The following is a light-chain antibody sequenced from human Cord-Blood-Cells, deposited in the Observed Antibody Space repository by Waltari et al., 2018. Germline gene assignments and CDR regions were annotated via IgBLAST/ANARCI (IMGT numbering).Light chain of an antibody. J-gene: IGKJ1*01. CDR1: QSISSW. CDR2: KAS. CDR3: QQCNSYSWT. V-gene: IGKV1-5*03. Sequence: DIQMTQSPSTLSASVGDRVTITCRASQSISSWLAWYQQKPGKAPKLLIYKASSLESGVPSRFSGSGSGTEFTLTISSLQPDDFATYYCQQCNSYSWTFGQGTKEEIK.